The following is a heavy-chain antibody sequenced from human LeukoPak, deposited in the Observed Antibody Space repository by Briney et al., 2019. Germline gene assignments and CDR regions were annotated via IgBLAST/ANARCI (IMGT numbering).Heavy chain of an antibody. CDR3: ARGVEMVNWRDAFDI. V-gene: IGHV1-46*01. CDR1: GYTFTSYY. J-gene: IGHJ3*02. Sequence: GASVKVSCKASGYTFTSYYMHWVRQAPGQGLEWMGIINPSGGSTSYAQKFQGRVTMTRDKPTSTVYMELSSLRSEDTAVYYCARGVEMVNWRDAFDIWGQGTMVTVSS. CDR2: INPSGGST. D-gene: IGHD5-24*01.